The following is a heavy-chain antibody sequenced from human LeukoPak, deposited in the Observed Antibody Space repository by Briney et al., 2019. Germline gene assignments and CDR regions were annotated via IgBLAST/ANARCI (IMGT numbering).Heavy chain of an antibody. V-gene: IGHV3-7*01. D-gene: IGHD1-26*01. J-gene: IGHJ4*02. CDR3: ARLTPWGYFDY. CDR2: IEQDGSDI. Sequence: GGSLRLSCAASGLAPSDYWMTWFGQAPGKGPERVASIEQDGSDIQYVDFVKGRFTISRDNGKNSVYLQMNSLRVEDTAVYHCARLTPWGYFDYWGQGTLASVSS. CDR1: GLAPSDYW.